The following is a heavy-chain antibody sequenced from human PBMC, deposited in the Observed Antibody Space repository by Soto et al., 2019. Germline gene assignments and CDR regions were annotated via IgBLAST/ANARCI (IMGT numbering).Heavy chain of an antibody. CDR2: IYWDDDK. CDR3: AHVLGYCSGGSCYSGPSDY. V-gene: IGHV2-5*02. Sequence: QITLKESGPTLVKPTQTLTLTCTFSGFSLTTRGVSVGWIRQPPGQALEWLALIYWDDDKRYTSSLKSRLTITKDTSKNHVVLTMTNMDPVDTATYYCAHVLGYCSGGSCYSGPSDYWGQGTLVTVSS. J-gene: IGHJ4*02. D-gene: IGHD2-15*01. CDR1: GFSLTTRGVS.